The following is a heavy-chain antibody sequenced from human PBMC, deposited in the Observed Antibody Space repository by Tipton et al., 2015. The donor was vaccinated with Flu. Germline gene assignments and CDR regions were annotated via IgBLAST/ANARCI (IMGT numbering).Heavy chain of an antibody. J-gene: IGHJ3*02. Sequence: SLRLSCTASGFTFSAHSMHWIRQAPGKGLEWVALMPYDGNIEYYTESVKGRFSISRDNSNRTLYLHMSSLRVEDTAMYYCARVTGFGDYAAFDIWGQGTMVTVSS. CDR2: MPYDGNIE. D-gene: IGHD4-17*01. V-gene: IGHV3-30*04. CDR3: ARVTGFGDYAAFDI. CDR1: GFTFSAHS.